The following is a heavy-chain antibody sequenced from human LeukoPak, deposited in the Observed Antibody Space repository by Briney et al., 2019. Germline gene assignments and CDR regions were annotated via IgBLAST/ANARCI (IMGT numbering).Heavy chain of an antibody. CDR2: ISNTGSNT. V-gene: IGHV3-23*01. D-gene: IGHD3-3*01. Sequence: PGGSLRFSCATSGFTFSSYAVAWVRQAPGKGLEWVSSISNTGSNTYYADSVKGRFTISRDNSKNTLSLQMNSLTAEDTAVYYCAARRGYYHYMDVWGKGTTVTVSS. J-gene: IGHJ6*03. CDR1: GFTFSSYA. CDR3: AARRGYYHYMDV.